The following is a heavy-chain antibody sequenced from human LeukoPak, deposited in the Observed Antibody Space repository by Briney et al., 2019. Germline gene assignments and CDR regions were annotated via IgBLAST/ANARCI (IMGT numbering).Heavy chain of an antibody. Sequence: GESLKISCTGSGYSFTSYCIGWVRQMTGKGLEWMGIIYSGDSDTRYSPSFQGQVTISADKSISTAYLQWSSLNASDTAMYYCARTAADVPLGTSYVGVPAAMYWVQGTLVTVSS. CDR1: GYSFTSYC. D-gene: IGHD2-2*01. CDR3: ARTAADVPLGTSYVGVPAAMY. V-gene: IGHV5-51*01. J-gene: IGHJ4*02. CDR2: IYSGDSDT.